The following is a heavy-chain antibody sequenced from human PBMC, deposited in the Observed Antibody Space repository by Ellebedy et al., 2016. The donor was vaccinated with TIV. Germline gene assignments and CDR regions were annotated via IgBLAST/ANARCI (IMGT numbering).Heavy chain of an antibody. CDR2: IYDSGST. J-gene: IGHJ3*02. V-gene: IGHV4-31*01. CDR3: AAGYYYGSGSYLKPDAFDI. D-gene: IGHD3-10*01. Sequence: MPSETLSLTCTVSGGSISSGDYYWSWIRQHPGQGLEWIGFIYDSGSTYYNPSLKSLLTISVDTSKNQFSLKLSSVTAADTALYYCAAGYYYGSGSYLKPDAFDIWGQGTMVTVSS. CDR1: GGSISSGDYY.